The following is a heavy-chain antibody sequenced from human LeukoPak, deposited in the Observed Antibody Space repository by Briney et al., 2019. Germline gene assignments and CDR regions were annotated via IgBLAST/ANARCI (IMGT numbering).Heavy chain of an antibody. CDR1: GFTFSSYA. Sequence: GGSLRLSCAASGFTFSSYATHWVRQAPGKGLEWVAVISDDGSRTYYTDSVKGRFTISRDNSKNTLYLQMNSLRAEGTAVYYCAREAGTGTTDFDYWGQGTQVTVSS. D-gene: IGHD1-7*01. CDR2: ISDDGSRT. J-gene: IGHJ4*02. V-gene: IGHV3-30-3*01. CDR3: AREAGTGTTDFDY.